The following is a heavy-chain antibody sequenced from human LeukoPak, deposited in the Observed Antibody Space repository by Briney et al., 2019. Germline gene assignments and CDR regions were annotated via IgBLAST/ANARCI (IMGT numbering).Heavy chain of an antibody. CDR3: ARDQARNYGANGDYFDY. CDR1: GGSISSSNW. Sequence: KSSGTLSLTCAVSGGSISSSNWWSWVRQPPVKGLEWIGEIYHSGSTNYNPSLKSRVTISVDKSKNQFSLKLSSVTAADTAVYYCARDQARNYGANGDYFDYWGQGTLVTVSS. D-gene: IGHD4/OR15-4a*01. V-gene: IGHV4-4*02. CDR2: IYHSGST. J-gene: IGHJ4*02.